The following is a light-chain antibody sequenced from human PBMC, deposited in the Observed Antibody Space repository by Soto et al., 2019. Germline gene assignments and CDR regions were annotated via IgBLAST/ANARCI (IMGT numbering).Light chain of an antibody. Sequence: DIQMTQSPSSLSASVGDRVTITCRASQSISSYVNWYQQKPGKAPKLLISAAAGLQSWVPSRFSGSGSGTDFTLAIKSVQPEDFAAYYCQQSYNIPYTFGQGTKLEIK. CDR1: QSISSY. J-gene: IGKJ2*01. V-gene: IGKV1-39*01. CDR2: AAA. CDR3: QQSYNIPYT.